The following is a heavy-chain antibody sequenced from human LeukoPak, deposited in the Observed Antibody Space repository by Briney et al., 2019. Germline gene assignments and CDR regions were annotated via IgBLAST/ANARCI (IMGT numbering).Heavy chain of an antibody. CDR2: IYRGGST. D-gene: IGHD3-10*01. V-gene: IGHV3-53*01. CDR3: ARIDYGSGSYYDY. CDR1: GFTVSSNY. J-gene: IGHJ4*02. Sequence: GGSLRLSCAASGFTVSSNYMSWVRQAPGKGLEWVSVIYRGGSTYYADSVKGRFTISRDNSKNTLYLQMNSLRAKDTAVYYCARIDYGSGSYYDYWGQGTLVTVSS.